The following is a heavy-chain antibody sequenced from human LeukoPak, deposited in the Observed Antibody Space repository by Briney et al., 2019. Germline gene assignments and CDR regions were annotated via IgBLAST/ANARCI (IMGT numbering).Heavy chain of an antibody. D-gene: IGHD3-3*01. V-gene: IGHV4-59*11. CDR3: ARVSFWSGYYAPYYYYMDV. CDR1: GGSISSHY. CDR2: IYYSGST. Sequence: KASETLSLTCTVSGGSISSHYWSWIRQPPGKGLEWIGCIYYSGSTNYNPSLKSRVTISVDTSKNQFSLKLSSVTAGDTAVYYCARVSFWSGYYAPYYYYMDVWGKGTTVTVSS. J-gene: IGHJ6*03.